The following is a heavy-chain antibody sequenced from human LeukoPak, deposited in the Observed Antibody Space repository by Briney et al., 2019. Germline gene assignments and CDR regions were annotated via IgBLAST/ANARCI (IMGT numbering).Heavy chain of an antibody. D-gene: IGHD6-6*01. V-gene: IGHV4-61*02. Sequence: SQTLSLTCTVSGGSISSGNFYWSWIRQPAGKGLEWIGRIYAGGSTTYNPSLESRVTISVDTSKNQFSLNLKSVTAADTAVYYCARGGGSSPSYWGQGTLVTVSS. J-gene: IGHJ4*02. CDR1: GGSISSGNFY. CDR3: ARGGGSSPSY. CDR2: IYAGGST.